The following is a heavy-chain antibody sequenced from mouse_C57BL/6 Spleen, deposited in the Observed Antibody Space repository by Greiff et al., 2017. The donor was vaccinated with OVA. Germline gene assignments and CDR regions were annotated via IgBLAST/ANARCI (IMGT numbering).Heavy chain of an antibody. D-gene: IGHD3-3*01. CDR2: ISDGGSYT. Sequence: DVHLVESGGGLVKPGGSLKLSCAASGFTFSSYAMSWVRQTPEKRLEWVATISDGGSYTYYPDNVKGRFTISRDNAKNNLYLQMSHLKSEDTAVYYCARGGQFDYWGQGTTLTVSS. CDR3: ARGGQFDY. CDR1: GFTFSSYA. J-gene: IGHJ2*01. V-gene: IGHV5-4*01.